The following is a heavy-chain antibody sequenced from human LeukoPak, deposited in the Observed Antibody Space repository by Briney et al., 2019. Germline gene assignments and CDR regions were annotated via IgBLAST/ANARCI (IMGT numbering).Heavy chain of an antibody. CDR2: IIPIFGTA. J-gene: IGHJ4*02. V-gene: IGHV1-69*01. CDR3: ARGDSGSYSELFDY. CDR1: GGTFSSYA. Sequence: ASVKVSFKASGGTFSSYAISWVRQAPGQGLEWMGGIIPIFGTANYAQKFQGRVTITADESTSTAYMELSSLRSEDTAVYYCARGDSGSYSELFDYWGQGTLVTVSS. D-gene: IGHD1-26*01.